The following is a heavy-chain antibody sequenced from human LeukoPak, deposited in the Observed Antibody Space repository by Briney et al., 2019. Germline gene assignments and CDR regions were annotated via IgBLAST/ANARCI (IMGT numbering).Heavy chain of an antibody. Sequence: ASVKVSCKASGGTFSSYAISWVRRAPGQGLEWMGGIIPIFGTANYAQKFQGRVTITTDESTSTAYMELSSLRSEDTAVYYCARTYWVAAAPYYFDYWGQGTLVTVSS. D-gene: IGHD6-13*01. CDR1: GGTFSSYA. CDR2: IIPIFGTA. CDR3: ARTYWVAAAPYYFDY. J-gene: IGHJ4*02. V-gene: IGHV1-69*05.